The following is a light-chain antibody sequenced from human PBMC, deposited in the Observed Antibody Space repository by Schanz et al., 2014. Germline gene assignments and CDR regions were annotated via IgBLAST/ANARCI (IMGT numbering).Light chain of an antibody. Sequence: DIQMTQSPSTLSASVGDRVTITCRASQSIGTWLAWYQQKPGKAPNLLIYDASSLESGVPSSFSGSGSGTEFTLTISSLQPDDFATYYCQQYDIYPGTFGQGTKVEIK. CDR3: QQYDIYPGT. J-gene: IGKJ1*01. CDR1: QSIGTW. CDR2: DAS. V-gene: IGKV1-5*01.